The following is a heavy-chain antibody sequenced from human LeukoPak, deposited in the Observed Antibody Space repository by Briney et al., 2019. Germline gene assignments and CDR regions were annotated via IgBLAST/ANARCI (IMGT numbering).Heavy chain of an antibody. Sequence: SQTLSLTCTVSGVSISSGGYYWTWIRQFPGRGLEWIGFIHYTGSTYYNPSLESRFTFYVDTSKSQFSLRLTSVTAADTAIYYCARDSNRQFLDSWGQGTLVTVSS. CDR1: GVSISSGGYY. D-gene: IGHD1/OR15-1a*01. J-gene: IGHJ4*02. V-gene: IGHV4-31*03. CDR3: ARDSNRQFLDS. CDR2: IHYTGST.